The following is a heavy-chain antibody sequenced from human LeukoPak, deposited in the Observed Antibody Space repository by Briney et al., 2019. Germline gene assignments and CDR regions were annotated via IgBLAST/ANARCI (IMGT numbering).Heavy chain of an antibody. D-gene: IGHD1-26*01. CDR3: AKSYSGSYDFDY. CDR1: GFTFSSYG. J-gene: IGHJ4*02. CDR2: IRYDGTNR. Sequence: GGSLRLSCAASGFTFSSYGMHWVRQAPGKGLDWVAFIRYDGTNRYYSDSVKGRFTISRDNSKNTLYLQMNSLRAEDTAVYYCAKSYSGSYDFDYWGQGTLVTVSS. V-gene: IGHV3-30*02.